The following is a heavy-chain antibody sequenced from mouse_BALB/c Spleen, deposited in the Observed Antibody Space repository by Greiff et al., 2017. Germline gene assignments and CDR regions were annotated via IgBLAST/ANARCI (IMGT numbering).Heavy chain of an antibody. J-gene: IGHJ3*01. D-gene: IGHD3-2*01. CDR2: ISYSGST. CDR3: AREGGQLGLREAWFAY. CDR1: GYSITSDYA. Sequence: EVQLQESGPGLVKPSQSLSLTCTVTGYSITSDYAWNWIRQFPGNKLEWMGYISYSGSTSYNPSLKSRISITRDTSKNQFFLQLNSVTTEDTATYYCAREGGQLGLREAWFAYWGQGTLVTVSA. V-gene: IGHV3-2*02.